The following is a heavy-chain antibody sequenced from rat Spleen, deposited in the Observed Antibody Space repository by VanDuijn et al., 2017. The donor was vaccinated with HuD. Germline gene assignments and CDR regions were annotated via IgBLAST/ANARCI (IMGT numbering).Heavy chain of an antibody. D-gene: IGHD1-4*01. J-gene: IGHJ2*01. V-gene: IGHV2-72*01. CDR1: GFSLTSNG. CDR3: AELPGLTSFDY. CDR2: IWSGGST. Sequence: QVQLKESGPGLMQPSETLSLPCTVSGFSLTSNGVGWVRQPLGKGLVWMGAIWSGGSTDYNSALKSRLSISRDTSKSQVFLKMNSLQTEDTAIYFCAELPGLTSFDYWGQGVMVTVSS.